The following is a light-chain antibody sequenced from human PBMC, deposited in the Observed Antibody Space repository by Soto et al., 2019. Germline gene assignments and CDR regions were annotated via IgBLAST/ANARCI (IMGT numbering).Light chain of an antibody. CDR3: SSYAGSNHDV. CDR2: EVN. CDR1: SSDVGAYNY. J-gene: IGLJ1*01. V-gene: IGLV2-8*01. Sequence: QSALTQPPSASGSPGQSVTISCTGTSSDVGAYNYVSWYQQHPGKAPKVMIYEVNKRPSGVPDRFSGSKSGNTASLTVSGLQAEDEADYYCSSYAGSNHDVFGIGTKLTVL.